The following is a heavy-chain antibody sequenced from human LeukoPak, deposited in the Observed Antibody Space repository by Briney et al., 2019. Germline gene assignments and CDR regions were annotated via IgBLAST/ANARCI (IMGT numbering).Heavy chain of an antibody. D-gene: IGHD6-13*01. CDR1: GFTVSSNY. J-gene: IGHJ5*02. Sequence: GGSLRLSCAASGFTVSSNYMSWVRQAPGKGLEWVSVIYSGGSTYYADSVKGRFTISRDNSKNTLYLQMNSLRAEDTAVYYCARERAGTGTETWGQGTLVTVSS. CDR2: IYSGGST. CDR3: ARERAGTGTET. V-gene: IGHV3-53*01.